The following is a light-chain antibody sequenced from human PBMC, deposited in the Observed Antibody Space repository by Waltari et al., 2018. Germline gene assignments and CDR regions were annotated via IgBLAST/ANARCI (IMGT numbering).Light chain of an antibody. CDR2: GAS. CDR1: QSVASNY. Sequence: EIVLTQSPGTLSLSPGERATLSCRASQSVASNYLVWYQQKPGQAPRLLIYGASNRATGIPDRFTGSGSGTDFTLTISRLEPEDFAVYYCQQFGTSSSFGQGTRLEIK. J-gene: IGKJ5*01. V-gene: IGKV3-20*01. CDR3: QQFGTSSS.